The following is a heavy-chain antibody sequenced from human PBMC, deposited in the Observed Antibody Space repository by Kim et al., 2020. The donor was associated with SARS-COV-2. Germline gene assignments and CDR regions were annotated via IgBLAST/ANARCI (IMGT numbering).Heavy chain of an antibody. D-gene: IGHD3-10*01. CDR2: ISWNSGSI. CDR3: AKDISKAGLWFGELRFGDLYYYYGMDV. J-gene: IGHJ6*02. CDR1: GFTFGDYA. V-gene: IGHV3-9*01. Sequence: GGSLRLSCAASGFTFGDYAMHWVRQAPGKGLEWVSGISWNSGSIGYADSVKGRFTISRDNAKNSLYLQMNSLRAEDTALYYCAKDISKAGLWFGELRFGDLYYYYGMDVWGQGTTVTVSS.